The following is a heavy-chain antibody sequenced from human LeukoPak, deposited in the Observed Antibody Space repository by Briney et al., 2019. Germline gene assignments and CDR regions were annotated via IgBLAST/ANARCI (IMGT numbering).Heavy chain of an antibody. Sequence: KTSETLSLTCTVSGGSISSYYWSWIRQPPGKGLEWIGYIYYSGSTNYNPSLKSRVTISVDTSKNQFSLKLNSVTAADTAVYYCARLRDSGSYWNYYYGMDVWGQGTTVTVSS. CDR2: IYYSGST. CDR1: GGSISSYY. V-gene: IGHV4-59*12. CDR3: ARLRDSGSYWNYYYGMDV. J-gene: IGHJ6*02. D-gene: IGHD1-26*01.